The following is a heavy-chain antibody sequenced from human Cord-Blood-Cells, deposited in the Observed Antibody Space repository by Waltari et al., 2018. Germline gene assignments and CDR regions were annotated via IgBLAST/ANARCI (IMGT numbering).Heavy chain of an antibody. Sequence: EVQLVETGGGLIQPGGSLRLSCAASGFTVSSHYMSWVRQAPGKGLEWVSVIYSGGSTYYADSVKGRFTISRDNSKNTLYLQMNSLRAEDTAVYYCARDRYSGYDFGYWGQGTLVTVSS. CDR1: GFTVSSHY. J-gene: IGHJ4*02. CDR3: ARDRYSGYDFGY. V-gene: IGHV3-53*02. CDR2: IYSGGST. D-gene: IGHD5-12*01.